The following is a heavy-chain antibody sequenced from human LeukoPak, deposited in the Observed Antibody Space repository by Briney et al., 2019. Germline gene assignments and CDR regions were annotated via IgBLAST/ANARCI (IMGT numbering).Heavy chain of an antibody. CDR3: ARDSVSMITFGGVIPRPFDY. CDR1: GYTFTSYG. CDR2: ISAYNGNT. J-gene: IGHJ4*02. V-gene: IGHV1-18*01. D-gene: IGHD3-16*02. Sequence: GASVKVSCKASGYTFTSYGISWVRQAPGQGLEWMGWISAYNGNTNYAQKLQGRVTMTTDTSTSTAYMGLRSLRSDDTAVYYCARDSVSMITFGGVIPRPFDYWGQGTLVTVSS.